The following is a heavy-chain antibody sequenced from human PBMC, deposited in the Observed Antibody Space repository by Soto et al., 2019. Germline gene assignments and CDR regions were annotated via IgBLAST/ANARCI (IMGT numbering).Heavy chain of an antibody. CDR2: ISAHNGNT. CDR3: ARGRYGDY. J-gene: IGHJ4*02. D-gene: IGHD1-1*01. V-gene: IGHV1-18*01. Sequence: QVHLVQSGAEVKKPGASVKVSCKCSGYTFTSYGITWVRQAPGQGLEWMGWISAHNGNTDYAQKLQGRVTVTRDTSTRTAYMELMSLRSDDTAVYYWARGRYGDYWGQGALVTVSS. CDR1: GYTFTSYG.